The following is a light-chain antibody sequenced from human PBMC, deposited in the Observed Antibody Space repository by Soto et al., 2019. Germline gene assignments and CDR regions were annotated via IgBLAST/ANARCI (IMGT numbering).Light chain of an antibody. CDR2: SNN. J-gene: IGLJ1*01. Sequence: QSVLTQSPSASGTPGQRVTISCSGSASTIGRNYVYWYQQLPGTAPKLLIYSNNQRPSGVPDRFSGSKSGTSASLAISGLQSEDEADYYCAAWDDSLNGYVFGTGTKVTVL. CDR3: AAWDDSLNGYV. V-gene: IGLV1-44*01. CDR1: ASTIGRNY.